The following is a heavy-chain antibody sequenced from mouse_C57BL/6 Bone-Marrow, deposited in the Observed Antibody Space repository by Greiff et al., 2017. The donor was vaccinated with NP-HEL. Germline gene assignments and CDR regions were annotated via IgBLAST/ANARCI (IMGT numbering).Heavy chain of an antibody. D-gene: IGHD1-1*01. CDR1: GFSLSTFGMG. V-gene: IGHV8-8*01. CDR3: ARPFDYYGLATGAY. CDR2: IWWDDDK. J-gene: IGHJ3*01. Sequence: QVTLKVSGPGILQPSQTLSLTCSFSGFSLSTFGMGVGWIRQPSGKGLEWLAHIWWDDDKYYNPALKSRPTISKDTSKNQVFLKIANVDTADTATYYCARPFDYYGLATGAYWGQGTLVTVSA.